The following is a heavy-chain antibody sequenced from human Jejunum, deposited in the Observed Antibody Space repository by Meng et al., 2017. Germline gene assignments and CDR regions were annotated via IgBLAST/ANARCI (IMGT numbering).Heavy chain of an antibody. D-gene: IGHD3-22*01. CDR3: ARVGYYDSNAYWTWFDP. J-gene: IGHJ5*02. Sequence: SVKVSCKASGDTFSSYAFNWVRQAPGQGLEWMGGILPIFGTPNYAQNFQGRVTITTDESTSTAYMELSSLRSEDTAVYYCARVGYYDSNAYWTWFDPWGQGTLVTVSS. CDR2: ILPIFGTP. CDR1: GDTFSSYA. V-gene: IGHV1-69*05.